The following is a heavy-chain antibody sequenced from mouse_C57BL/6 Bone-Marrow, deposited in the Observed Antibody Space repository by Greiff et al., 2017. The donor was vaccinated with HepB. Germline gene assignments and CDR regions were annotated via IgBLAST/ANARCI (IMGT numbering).Heavy chain of an antibody. Sequence: EVQRVESGGGLVKPGGSLKLSCAASGFTFSSYAMSWVRQTPEKRLEWVATISDGGSYTYYPDNVKGRFTISRDNAKNNLYLQMSHLKSEDTAMYYCARKEAWFAYWGQGTLVTVSA. J-gene: IGHJ3*01. CDR3: ARKEAWFAY. CDR2: ISDGGSYT. CDR1: GFTFSSYA. V-gene: IGHV5-4*01.